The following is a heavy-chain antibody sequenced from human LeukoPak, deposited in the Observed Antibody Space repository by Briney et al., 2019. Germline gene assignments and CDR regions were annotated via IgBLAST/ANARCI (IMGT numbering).Heavy chain of an antibody. CDR1: GFTFSSYG. CDR3: ARARIAVADNYFDY. V-gene: IGHV3-33*01. D-gene: IGHD6-19*01. CDR2: IWYDGSNK. Sequence: GRSLRLSCAASGFTFSSYGMHWVRQAPGKGLEWVAVIWYDGSNKYYADSVKGRFTISRDNAKNSLYLQMNSLRAEGTAVYYCARARIAVADNYFDYWGQGTLVTVSS. J-gene: IGHJ4*02.